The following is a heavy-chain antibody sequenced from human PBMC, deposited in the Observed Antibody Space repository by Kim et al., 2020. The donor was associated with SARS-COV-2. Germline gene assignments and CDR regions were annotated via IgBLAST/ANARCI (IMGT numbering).Heavy chain of an antibody. J-gene: IGHJ4*02. CDR3: ARSALGYSYGSRVYFDY. CDR1: GFSLSTSGMC. CDR2: IDWDDDK. V-gene: IGHV2-70*01. D-gene: IGHD5-18*01. Sequence: SGPTLVNPTQTLTLTCTFSGFSLSTSGMCVSWIRQPPWKALEWLALIDWDDDKYYSTSLKTRLTISKDTSKNQVVLTMTNMDPVDTATYYCARSALGYSYGSRVYFDYWGQGTLVTVSS.